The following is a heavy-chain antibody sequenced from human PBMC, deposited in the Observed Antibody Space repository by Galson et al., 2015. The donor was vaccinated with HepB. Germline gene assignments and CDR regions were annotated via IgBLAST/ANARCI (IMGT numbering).Heavy chain of an antibody. V-gene: IGHV1-3*01. Sequence: SVKVSCKASGYTFTSYAIHGVRQAPGQSLEWVGRIHAGNDNAKYSQKPQGRVTITRDTSETTDYMELRSIRSEDTAVYYCASTPPSDAFDFWGQGTMVTVSS. J-gene: IGHJ3*01. CDR2: IHAGNDNA. CDR3: ASTPPSDAFDF. CDR1: GYTFTSYA.